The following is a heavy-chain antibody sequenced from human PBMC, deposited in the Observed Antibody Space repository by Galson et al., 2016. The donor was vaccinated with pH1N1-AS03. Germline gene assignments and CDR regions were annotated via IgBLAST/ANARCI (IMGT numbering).Heavy chain of an antibody. CDR3: ARNRLYSSQIGFDY. CDR2: IHFSGTT. J-gene: IGHJ4*02. D-gene: IGHD6-13*01. Sequence: ETLSLTCAVSGGPVTSPIFSWSWIRQPPGQGLEWIGYIHFSGTTNYNPSLESRVTISLDASKNQFSLRLSSVTAADTAVYFCARNRLYSSQIGFDYWAQGTLVTVSS. CDR1: GGPVTSPIFS. V-gene: IGHV4-61*01.